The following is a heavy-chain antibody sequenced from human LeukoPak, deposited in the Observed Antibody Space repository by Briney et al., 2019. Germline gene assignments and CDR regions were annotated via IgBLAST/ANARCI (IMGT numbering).Heavy chain of an antibody. D-gene: IGHD3-3*01. J-gene: IGHJ3*02. CDR1: GFTFSSYW. CDR3: ARVRRFLEWLPFDAFDI. V-gene: IGHV3-74*01. CDR2: INSDGSST. Sequence: GGSLRLSCAASGFTFSSYWMHWVRQAPGKGLVWVSRINSDGSSTSYADSVKGRFTISRDNAKNTLYLQMNSLRAEDTAVYYCARVRRFLEWLPFDAFDIWGQGTMVTASS.